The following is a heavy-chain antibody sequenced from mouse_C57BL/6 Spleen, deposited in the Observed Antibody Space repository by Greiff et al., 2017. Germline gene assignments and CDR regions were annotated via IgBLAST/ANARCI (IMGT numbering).Heavy chain of an antibody. V-gene: IGHV10-3*01. J-gene: IGHJ4*01. CDR2: IRSKSSNYAT. CDR3: VRGAWDARPYYAMDY. Sequence: EVQLVESGGGLVQPKGSLKLSCAASGFTFNTYAMHWVRQAPGKGLEWVARIRSKSSNYATYYADSVKDRFTISRDDSQSMLYLQMHNLKTEDTAMYYCVRGAWDARPYYAMDYWGQGTSVTVSS. D-gene: IGHD4-1*01. CDR1: GFTFNTYA.